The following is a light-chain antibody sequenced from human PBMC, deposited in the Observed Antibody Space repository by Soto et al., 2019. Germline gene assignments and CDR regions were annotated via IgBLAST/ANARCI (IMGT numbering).Light chain of an antibody. J-gene: IGLJ1*01. CDR1: SSNIPYQF. CDR3: ASWDTDLDGVV. Sequence: QSVLTQPPSASATPGQRVTISCSGGSSNIPYQFVSWYQQFPGIAPTLLIYDNTRRPSGVPDRFSATKSGPSATLDIAGLQTADEAVYYCASWDTDLDGVVFGPGTKVTVL. CDR2: DNT. V-gene: IGLV1-51*01.